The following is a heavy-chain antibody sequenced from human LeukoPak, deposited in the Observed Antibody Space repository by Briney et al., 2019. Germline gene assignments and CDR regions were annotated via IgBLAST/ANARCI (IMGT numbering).Heavy chain of an antibody. CDR1: GGSISRYY. D-gene: IGHD1-26*01. CDR3: ARSGSYIHYYYYMDV. J-gene: IGHJ6*03. CDR2: IYTSGST. V-gene: IGHV4-4*07. Sequence: SETLSLTCTVSGGSISRYYWSWIRQPAGKGLEWIGRIYTSGSTNYNPSLKSRVTMSVDTSKNQFSLKLSSVTAADTAVYYCARSGSYIHYYYYMDVWGKGTTVTISS.